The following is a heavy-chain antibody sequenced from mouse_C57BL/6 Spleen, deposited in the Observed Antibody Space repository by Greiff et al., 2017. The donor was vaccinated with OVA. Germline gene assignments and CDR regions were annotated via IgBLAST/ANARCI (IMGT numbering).Heavy chain of an antibody. CDR2: IDPSDSET. V-gene: IGHV1-52*01. D-gene: IGHD1-1*01. Sequence: QVQLQQPGAELVRPGSSVKLSCKASGYTFTSYWMHWVKQRPIQGLEWIGNIDPSDSETHYNQKFKDKATLTVDNSSSTAYMQLSSLTSEDSAVYDGAKHYCGSSGYFDVWGTGTTVTVSS. CDR1: GYTFTSYW. J-gene: IGHJ1*03. CDR3: AKHYCGSSGYFDV.